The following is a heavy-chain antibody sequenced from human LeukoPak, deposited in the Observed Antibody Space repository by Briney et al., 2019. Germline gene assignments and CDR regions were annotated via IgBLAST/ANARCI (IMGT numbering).Heavy chain of an antibody. V-gene: IGHV5-51*01. CDR2: VQLSNSEH. J-gene: IGHJ4*02. CDR3: ARHRYSGSDTQGFDS. D-gene: IGHD5-12*01. CDR1: VYRFTAYW. Sequence: GEPLRISSKGSVYRFTAYWIAGVRQMPGKGLEWMGIVQLSNSEHRYRPSFQGQVTISADKYISTAYLQRSSLEASDTAMYFCARHRYSGSDTQGFDSWGGGTLVTVSS.